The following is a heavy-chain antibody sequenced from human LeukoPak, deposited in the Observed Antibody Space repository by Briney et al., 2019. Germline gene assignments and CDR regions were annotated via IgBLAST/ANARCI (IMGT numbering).Heavy chain of an antibody. CDR2: IKTDGSQI. Sequence: GGSLRLSCAASGFTFSIYWMTWVRQAPGKGLEWVANIKTDGSQIYYVDSVKGRFTISRDNAKNSLYLQMSSLRAEDTAVYYCARDALAYCGGDCPTPADYWGQGTLVTVSS. CDR1: GFTFSIYW. CDR3: ARDALAYCGGDCPTPADY. V-gene: IGHV3-7*01. J-gene: IGHJ4*02. D-gene: IGHD2-21*02.